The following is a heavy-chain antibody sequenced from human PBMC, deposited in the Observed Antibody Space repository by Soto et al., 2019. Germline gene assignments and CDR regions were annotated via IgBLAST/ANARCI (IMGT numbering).Heavy chain of an antibody. D-gene: IGHD4-17*01. Sequence: SETLSLTCTVSGGSISSYYWSWIRQPPGKGLEWIGYIYYSGSTNYNPSLKSRVTISVDTSKNQFSLKLSSVTAADTALYYCARRYGPGFDYWGQGTLVTVSS. J-gene: IGHJ4*02. V-gene: IGHV4-59*08. CDR1: GGSISSYY. CDR2: IYYSGST. CDR3: ARRYGPGFDY.